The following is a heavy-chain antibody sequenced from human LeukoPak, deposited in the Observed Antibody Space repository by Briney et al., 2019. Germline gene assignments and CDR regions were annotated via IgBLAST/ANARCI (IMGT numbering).Heavy chain of an antibody. CDR2: IYYSGST. V-gene: IGHV4-59*01. Sequence: PTETLSLTCTVSGGSISSYYWNWIRQPPGKGLEWIGYIYYSGSTNYNPSLKSRVTISVDTSKNQFSLKLSSVTAADTAVYYCARGGWYPESFQHWGQGALVTVSS. CDR1: GGSISSYY. D-gene: IGHD6-19*01. J-gene: IGHJ1*01. CDR3: ARGGWYPESFQH.